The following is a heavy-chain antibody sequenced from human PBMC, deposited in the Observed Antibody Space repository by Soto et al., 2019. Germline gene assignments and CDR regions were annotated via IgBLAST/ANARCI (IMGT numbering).Heavy chain of an antibody. CDR1: GVTVSSTF. CDR3: AGDMNANTWAYF. J-gene: IGHJ4*02. Sequence: PGGSMKLASAASGVTVSSTFMNWVRQVPGKGLEWVSIIYSGGSTYYADSVKGRFTISRDTSKNQFSLQLSSVTAADTAVYYCAGDMNANTWAYFWGQGILVTVSS. V-gene: IGHV3-53*01. CDR2: IYSGGST. D-gene: IGHD3-16*01.